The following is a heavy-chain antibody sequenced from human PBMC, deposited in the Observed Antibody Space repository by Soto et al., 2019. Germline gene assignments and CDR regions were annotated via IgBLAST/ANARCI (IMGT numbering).Heavy chain of an antibody. V-gene: IGHV3-21*01. CDR3: ARDIVSTTEPY. Sequence: EVQLVESGGGLVKPGGSLRLSCVVSGFNFRSHSMNWVRQAPGKGLEWVSSISSGSSYIYYADSVRGRFTVSRDNGKNSLYLQMNGLRAEDTAVYYCARDIVSTTEPYWGQGTLVTVSS. CDR1: GFNFRSHS. D-gene: IGHD5-12*01. J-gene: IGHJ4*02. CDR2: ISSGSSYI.